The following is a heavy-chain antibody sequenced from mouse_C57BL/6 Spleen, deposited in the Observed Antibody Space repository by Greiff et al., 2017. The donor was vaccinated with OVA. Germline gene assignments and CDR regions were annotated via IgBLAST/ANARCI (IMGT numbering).Heavy chain of an antibody. CDR1: GYTFTDYE. CDR3: TRQGFDGNYLAWFAY. CDR2: IDPETGGT. Sequence: VKLMESGAELVRPGASVTLYCKASGYTFTDYEMHWVKQTPVHGLEWIGAIDPETGGTAYNQKFKGKAILTADKSSSTAYMELRSLTSEDSAVYYCTRQGFDGNYLAWFAYWGQGTLVTVSA. J-gene: IGHJ3*01. V-gene: IGHV1-15*01. D-gene: IGHD2-1*01.